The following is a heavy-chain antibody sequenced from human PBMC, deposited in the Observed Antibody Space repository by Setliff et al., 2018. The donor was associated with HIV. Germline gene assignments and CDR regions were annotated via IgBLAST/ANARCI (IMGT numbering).Heavy chain of an antibody. CDR2: IIPILEIT. Sequence: GASVKVSCKASGGTSSTYAMNWVRQAPGQGLEWMGQIIPILEITSYAQKFQGRLTLTADESTTTMYMELSSLRSDDTAVYYCAGPRGDEAFDIWGQGTMVTVS. V-gene: IGHV1-69*10. D-gene: IGHD3-10*01. CDR3: AGPRGDEAFDI. CDR1: GGTSSTYA. J-gene: IGHJ3*02.